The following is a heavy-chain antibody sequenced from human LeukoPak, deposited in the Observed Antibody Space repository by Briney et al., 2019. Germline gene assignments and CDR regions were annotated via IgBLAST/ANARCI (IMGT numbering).Heavy chain of an antibody. D-gene: IGHD6-6*01. CDR2: IYYSGST. CDR1: GGSISSYY. Sequence: SETLSLTCTVSGGSISSYYWSWIRQPPGKGLEWIGYIYYSGSTNYNPSLKSRVTISVDTSKNQFSLKLSSVTAADTAVYYCARVTYSSSSGAYYYYMDVWGKGTTVTVSS. V-gene: IGHV4-59*01. CDR3: ARVTYSSSSGAYYYYMDV. J-gene: IGHJ6*03.